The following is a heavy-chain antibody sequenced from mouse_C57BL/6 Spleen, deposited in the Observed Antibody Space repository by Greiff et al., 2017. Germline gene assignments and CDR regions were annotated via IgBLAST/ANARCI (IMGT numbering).Heavy chain of an antibody. J-gene: IGHJ2*01. CDR3: AREGGQLRLPYFDY. CDR2: IYPGDGDT. CDR1: GYAFSSYW. V-gene: IGHV1-80*01. D-gene: IGHD3-2*02. Sequence: QVQLQQSGAELVKPGASVKISCKASGYAFSSYWMNWVKQRPGKGLEWIGQIYPGDGDTNYNGKFKGKATLTADKSSSTAYMQLSSLTSEDSAVYFCAREGGQLRLPYFDYWGQGTTLTVSS.